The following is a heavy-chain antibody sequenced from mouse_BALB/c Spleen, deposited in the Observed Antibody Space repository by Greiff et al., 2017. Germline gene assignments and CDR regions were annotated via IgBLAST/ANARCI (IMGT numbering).Heavy chain of an antibody. Sequence: QVQLQQSGAELVRPGSSVKISCKASGYAFSSYWMNWVKQRPGQGLEWIGQIYPGYGDTNYNGKFKGKATLTADKSSSTAYMQLSSLTSEDSAVYFCARSRGYAMDYWGQGTSVTVSS. CDR3: ARSRGYAMDY. J-gene: IGHJ4*01. CDR2: IYPGYGDT. V-gene: IGHV1-80*01. D-gene: IGHD1-1*02. CDR1: GYAFSSYW.